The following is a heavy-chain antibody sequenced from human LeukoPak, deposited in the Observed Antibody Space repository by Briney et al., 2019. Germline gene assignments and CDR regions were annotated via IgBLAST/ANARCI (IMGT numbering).Heavy chain of an antibody. Sequence: SVRVSCKASGFTFTSSAVQWVRQARGQRLEWIGWIVVGSGNTNYAQKFQERVTITRDMSTSTAYMELSSLRSEDTAVYYCAADYGDYDYYYYGMDVWGQGTTVTVSS. CDR2: IVVGSGNT. D-gene: IGHD4-17*01. CDR3: AADYGDYDYYYYGMDV. V-gene: IGHV1-58*01. CDR1: GFTFTSSA. J-gene: IGHJ6*02.